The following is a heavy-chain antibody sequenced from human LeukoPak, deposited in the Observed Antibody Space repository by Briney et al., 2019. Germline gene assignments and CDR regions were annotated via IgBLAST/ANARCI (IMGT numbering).Heavy chain of an antibody. Sequence: TGGSLRLSCAASGFTFSSSSMNWVRQAPGKGLEWVSSISGDGTYIYYADSVKGRFTISRDDTKNSLYLQMNNLRAEDTAAYYCARGAVVQGNYDYWGQGTLVTVSS. CDR1: GFTFSSSS. CDR2: ISGDGTYI. J-gene: IGHJ4*02. V-gene: IGHV3-21*01. CDR3: ARGAVVQGNYDY. D-gene: IGHD3-10*01.